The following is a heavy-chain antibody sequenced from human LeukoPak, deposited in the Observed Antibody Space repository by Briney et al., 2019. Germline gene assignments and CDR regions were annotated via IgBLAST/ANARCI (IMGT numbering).Heavy chain of an antibody. CDR2: IKEDGSAK. CDR1: GFTFSSYW. V-gene: IGHV3-7*01. D-gene: IGHD1-26*01. J-gene: IGHJ4*02. Sequence: PGGSLRLSCAASGFTFSSYWMSWVRQAPGKGLEWVANIKEDGSAKYYVDSVKGRFTISRDNAKNTLYLQMNSLRAEDTAVYYCARDQSIAGPTTADYWGQGTLVTVSS. CDR3: ARDQSIAGPTTADY.